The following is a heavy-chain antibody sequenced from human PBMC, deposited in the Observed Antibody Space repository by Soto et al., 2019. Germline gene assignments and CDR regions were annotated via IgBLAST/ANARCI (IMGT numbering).Heavy chain of an antibody. Sequence: QVQLVQSGAEVKKPGSSVKVSCKASGGTFSSYAISWVRQAPGQGLEWMGGIIPIFGTANYAQKFQGRVTITADESTSTAYMELSSLRSEDTAVYYCARASGTTKGAAAGTYSDYWGQGTLVTVSS. J-gene: IGHJ4*02. CDR1: GGTFSSYA. CDR3: ARASGTTKGAAAGTYSDY. V-gene: IGHV1-69*01. CDR2: IIPIFGTA. D-gene: IGHD6-13*01.